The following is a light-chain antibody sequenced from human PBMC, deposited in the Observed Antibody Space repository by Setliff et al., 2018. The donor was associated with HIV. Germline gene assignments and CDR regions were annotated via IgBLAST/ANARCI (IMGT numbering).Light chain of an antibody. CDR1: SSDVGGYNY. Sequence: QSALTQPASVSGSPGQSIIISCTGTSSDVGGYNYVSWYQQHSGKAPKLIIYEVTNRPSGVSDRFSGSKSVNTASLTISGLQTEDEADYYCNSYTTSGTRVFGTGTRVTV. CDR3: NSYTTSGTRV. J-gene: IGLJ1*01. V-gene: IGLV2-14*01. CDR2: EVT.